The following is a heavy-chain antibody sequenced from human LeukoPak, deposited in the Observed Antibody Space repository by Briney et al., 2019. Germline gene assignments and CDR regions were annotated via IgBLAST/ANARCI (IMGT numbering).Heavy chain of an antibody. CDR2: VSPGGYP. CDR1: GVPVDDYY. J-gene: IGHJ4*02. CDR3: ARIRCGHGQDRCYNH. Sequence: PSETLSLTCAVSGVPVDDYYWSWIRQSPEKGLEGIGEVSPGGYPTYNPSLKSRVIISEDTSENQLSLRVTSVTAADTALSYCARIRCGHGQDRCYNHWAQGSLVTVSS. V-gene: IGHV4-34*01. D-gene: IGHD2-21*01.